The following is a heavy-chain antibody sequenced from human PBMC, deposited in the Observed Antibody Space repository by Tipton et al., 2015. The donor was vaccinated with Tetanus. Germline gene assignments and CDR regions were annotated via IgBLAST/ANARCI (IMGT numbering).Heavy chain of an antibody. CDR2: ILRSEDPP. V-gene: IGHV3-64*02. D-gene: IGHD6-19*01. J-gene: IGHJ5*02. CDR1: GFIFSAYP. CDR3: ARDRAGGWSLAS. Sequence: SLRLSCAASGFIFSAYPMHWVRQAPGKGLEYVSSILRSEDPPLYVDSVKGRFTTSRDNSKNMVYLQMDSLRGDDTGVYYCARDRAGGWSLASWGQGTQVTFS.